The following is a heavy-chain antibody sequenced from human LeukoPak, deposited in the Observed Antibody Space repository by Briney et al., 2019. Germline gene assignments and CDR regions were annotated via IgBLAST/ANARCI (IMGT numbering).Heavy chain of an antibody. V-gene: IGHV4-4*02. CDR1: GDSISSRNW. D-gene: IGHD3-10*01. J-gene: IGHJ3*01. CDR3: ARGMWFDTLFSAFDV. Sequence: SETLSLTCSVSGDSISSRNWWTWVRQTPEKGLEWIGEIYHTGSTNYNPSVESRVTISIDKSKNQFSLILNSVTAADTALYYCARGMWFDTLFSAFDVWGQGTMVSVSS. CDR2: IYHTGST.